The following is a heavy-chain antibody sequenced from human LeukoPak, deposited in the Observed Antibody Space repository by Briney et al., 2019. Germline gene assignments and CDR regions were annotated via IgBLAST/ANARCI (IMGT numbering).Heavy chain of an antibody. D-gene: IGHD3-22*01. CDR3: ARVKSYYYDTSDKDAFDI. J-gene: IGHJ3*02. V-gene: IGHV1-18*01. Sequence: ASVKVSCKASGYTFNSHGITWVRQAPGQGLEWMGWISTYNGNTNYAQKFQGRVTMTRDTSTSTVYMELSSLRSEDTAVYYCARVKSYYYDTSDKDAFDIWGQGTMVTVSS. CDR1: GYTFNSHG. CDR2: ISTYNGNT.